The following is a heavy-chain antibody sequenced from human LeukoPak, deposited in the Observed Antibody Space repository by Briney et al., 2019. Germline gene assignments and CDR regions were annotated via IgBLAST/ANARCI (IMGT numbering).Heavy chain of an antibody. CDR3: ARDHRWGFDY. Sequence: GGSLRLSCAASGFSFSSYGMSWVRQAPGKGLEWVSGISDSGDSTYYADSVKGRFTISRDISKNTLFLQMNSLRTEDTAVYYCARDHRWGFDYWGRGTLVTVSS. J-gene: IGHJ4*02. V-gene: IGHV3-23*01. D-gene: IGHD7-27*01. CDR1: GFSFSSYG. CDR2: ISDSGDST.